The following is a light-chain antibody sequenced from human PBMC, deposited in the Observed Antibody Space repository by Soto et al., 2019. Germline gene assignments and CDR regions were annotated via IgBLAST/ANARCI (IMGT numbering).Light chain of an antibody. CDR3: SSYTSSSTYV. CDR1: SSDVAAYNY. CDR2: DVS. J-gene: IGLJ1*01. V-gene: IGLV2-14*01. Sequence: QSALTQPASVSGSPGQSITISCTGTSSDVAAYNYVSWYQQHPGTAPKLMIYDVSNRPSGVSDRFSGSKSGNTASLTISGLQGEDEADYYCSSYTSSSTYVLGTGTKVTVL.